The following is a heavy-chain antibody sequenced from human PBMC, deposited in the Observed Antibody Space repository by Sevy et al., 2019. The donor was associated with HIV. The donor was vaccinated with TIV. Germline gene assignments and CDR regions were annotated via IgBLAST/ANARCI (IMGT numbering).Heavy chain of an antibody. Sequence: GGSLRLSCAASGFTFSSYAMSWVRQAPGKGLEWVSAISGSGGSTYYADSVKGRFTISRDNSKNTLYLQMNSLRAEDTAVYYCAKGGKGIVVVVAAYEYWGQGPLVTVSS. D-gene: IGHD2-15*01. CDR1: GFTFSSYA. V-gene: IGHV3-23*01. CDR2: ISGSGGST. J-gene: IGHJ4*02. CDR3: AKGGKGIVVVVAAYEY.